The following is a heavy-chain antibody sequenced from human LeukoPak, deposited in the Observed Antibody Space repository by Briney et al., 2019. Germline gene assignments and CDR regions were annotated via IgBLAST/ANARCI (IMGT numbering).Heavy chain of an antibody. CDR2: FSGTSGNA. J-gene: IGHJ4*02. CDR3: ARRVIPVAGIQYYFDY. D-gene: IGHD6-19*01. V-gene: IGHV3-23*01. Sequence: PGGSLRLSCAASGFTFSSHAMSWVRQAPGKGLEWVSTFSGTSGNAYYADSVKGRFTISRDNSKSTLYLQMNSLRAEDTAVYYCARRVIPVAGIQYYFDYWGQGTLVTVSS. CDR1: GFTFSSHA.